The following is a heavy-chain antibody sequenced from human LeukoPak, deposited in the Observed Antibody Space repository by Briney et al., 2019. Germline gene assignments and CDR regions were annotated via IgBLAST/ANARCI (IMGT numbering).Heavy chain of an antibody. D-gene: IGHD3-16*01. Sequence: TGGSLRLSCAASGFTFTNSAMRWVRQAPGKGLEWVSAISGDARDTYYADSVKGRFTVSRDNSKNTLYLQMNGLRVEDTAVYYCTNRGVSLGAFDIWGQGTMVSVSS. CDR2: ISGDARDT. CDR1: GFTFTNSA. CDR3: TNRGVSLGAFDI. J-gene: IGHJ3*02. V-gene: IGHV3-23*01.